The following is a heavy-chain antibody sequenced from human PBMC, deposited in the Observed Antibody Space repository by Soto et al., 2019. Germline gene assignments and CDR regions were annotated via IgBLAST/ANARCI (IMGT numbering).Heavy chain of an antibody. CDR3: ARGGVDRDGRNWYHFDY. CDR2: IIPLFGTS. CDR1: GGTSSTYA. J-gene: IGHJ4*02. V-gene: IGHV1-69*01. Sequence: QVQLVQSGAEVKKPGSSVKVSCKASGGTSSTYAISWVRQAPGQGLEWMGEIIPLFGTSNYAQKFQDRVTITADESTSTSYMELSRLRSEDTAVYYCARGGVDRDGRNWYHFDYWGQGTLVTVSS. D-gene: IGHD5-12*01.